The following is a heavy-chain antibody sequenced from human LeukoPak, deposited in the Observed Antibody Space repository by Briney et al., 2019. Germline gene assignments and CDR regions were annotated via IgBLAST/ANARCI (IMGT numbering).Heavy chain of an antibody. CDR1: GGSFSGYY. CDR3: ASTLFGGGYCSSTSCYGDDAFDI. CDR2: INHSGST. V-gene: IGHV4-34*01. Sequence: SETLSLTSAVYGGSFSGYYWSWIRQPPGKGLEWIGEINHSGSTNYNPSLKSRVTISVDTSKNQFSLKLSSVTAADTAVYYCASTLFGGGYCSSTSCYGDDAFDIWGQGTMVTVSS. D-gene: IGHD2-2*01. J-gene: IGHJ3*02.